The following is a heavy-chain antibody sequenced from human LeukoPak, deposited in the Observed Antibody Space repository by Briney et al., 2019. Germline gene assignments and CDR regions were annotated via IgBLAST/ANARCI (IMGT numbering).Heavy chain of an antibody. CDR3: VRGHSSGWYSGADAFDI. Sequence: LSQTLSLTCAISGDSVSNKNTAWNWIRQSPSRGLEWLGRTYYRSKWHNTYAASVKSRITINPDTSKNQFSLQLNSVTPEDTAVYFCVRGHSSGWYSGADAFDIWGQGTMVTVSS. D-gene: IGHD6-19*01. V-gene: IGHV6-1*01. J-gene: IGHJ3*02. CDR1: GDSVSNKNTA. CDR2: TYYRSKWHN.